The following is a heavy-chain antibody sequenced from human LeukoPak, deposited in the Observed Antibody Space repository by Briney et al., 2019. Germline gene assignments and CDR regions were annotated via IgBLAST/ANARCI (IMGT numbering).Heavy chain of an antibody. CDR1: GGTFSSYA. V-gene: IGHV1-69*04. Sequence: GASVKVSCKASGGTFSSYAISWVRQAPGQGLEWMGRIIPILGIANYAQKFQGRVTITADESTSTAYMELSSLRSEDTAVYYCAAGFGIAVDFDAFDIWGQGTMVTVSS. CDR3: AAGFGIAVDFDAFDI. D-gene: IGHD6-19*01. J-gene: IGHJ3*02. CDR2: IIPILGIA.